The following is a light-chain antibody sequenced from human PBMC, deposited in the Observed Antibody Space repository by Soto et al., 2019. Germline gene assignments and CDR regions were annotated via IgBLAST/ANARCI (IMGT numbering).Light chain of an antibody. Sequence: DIQMTQSPSILSASVGDRVTITCRASQSISSWLAWYQQKKGKAPNILIHKASHLESGVPSRFRGSGSGTEFTLPISRLQLGDYQTYYCQQYNSYSPTFGQGTKVDIK. CDR1: QSISSW. J-gene: IGKJ1*01. V-gene: IGKV1-5*03. CDR2: KAS. CDR3: QQYNSYSPT.